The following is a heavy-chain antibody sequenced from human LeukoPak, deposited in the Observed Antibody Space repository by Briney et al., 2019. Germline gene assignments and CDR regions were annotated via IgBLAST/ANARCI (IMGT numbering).Heavy chain of an antibody. D-gene: IGHD6-19*01. CDR3: ARDIPAGIAVAGDAYDI. J-gene: IGHJ3*02. Sequence: SETLSLTCAVSGYSISSGYYWGWIRQPPGKGLEWIGSIYHSGSTYYNPSLKSRVTISVDTSKNQFSLKLSSVTAADTAVYYCARDIPAGIAVAGDAYDIWGQGTMVTVSS. CDR1: GYSISSGYY. CDR2: IYHSGST. V-gene: IGHV4-38-2*02.